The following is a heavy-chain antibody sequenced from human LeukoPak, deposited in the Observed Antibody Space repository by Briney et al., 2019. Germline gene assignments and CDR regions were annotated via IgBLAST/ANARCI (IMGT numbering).Heavy chain of an antibody. CDR2: ISSSSSTI. J-gene: IGHJ3*02. CDR3: ARDRSSGWLHDAFDI. D-gene: IGHD6-19*01. Sequence: GGSLRLSCAASGFTFSSYSMNWVRQAPGKGLEWVSYISSSSSTIYYADSVKGRFTISRDNAKNSLYLQMNSLRAEDTAVYYCARDRSSGWLHDAFDIWGQGTMVTVSS. CDR1: GFTFSSYS. V-gene: IGHV3-48*01.